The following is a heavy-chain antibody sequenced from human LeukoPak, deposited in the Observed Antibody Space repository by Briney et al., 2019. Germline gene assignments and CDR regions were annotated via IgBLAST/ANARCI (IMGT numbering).Heavy chain of an antibody. D-gene: IGHD5-24*01. CDR1: GYTFTAYA. J-gene: IGHJ4*02. V-gene: IGHV1-2*02. CDR2: ITPSDGA. Sequence: ASVKVSCKSSGYTFTAYAMHWVRQAPGQGLEWMGWITPSDGANYAQKFQGRVTTTRDTSMSTAYMDLNRLTSDDTAVYFCARDRYGDGFAHFDYWGQGTLVTVSS. CDR3: ARDRYGDGFAHFDY.